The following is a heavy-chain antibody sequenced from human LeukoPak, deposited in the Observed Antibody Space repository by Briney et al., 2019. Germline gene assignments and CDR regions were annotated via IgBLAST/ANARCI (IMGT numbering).Heavy chain of an antibody. CDR1: VYTFTDYY. CDR2: INPNSGGT. Sequence: VSVKVSCKASVYTFTDYYMHWVRQAPGQGLEWMGWINPNSGGTDYTQKFQGRVTMTRDTSISTAYMELGRLTSDDTAVYYCARRGRGVASGYDYWGQGTLVTVSS. V-gene: IGHV1-2*02. CDR3: ARRGRGVASGYDY. J-gene: IGHJ4*02. D-gene: IGHD3-3*01.